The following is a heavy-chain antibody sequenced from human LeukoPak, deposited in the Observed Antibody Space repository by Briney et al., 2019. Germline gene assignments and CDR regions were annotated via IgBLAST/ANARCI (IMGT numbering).Heavy chain of an antibody. Sequence: SETLSLTCTVSGYSVSSGYYWGWIRQPAGKGLEWIGRIYTSGSTNYNPSLKSRVTMSVDTSKNQFSLKLSSVTAADTAVYYCAREGGAYCSSTSCYTGKSSSWGSWFDLWGQGTLVTVSS. CDR2: IYTSGST. CDR1: GYSVSSGYY. J-gene: IGHJ5*02. D-gene: IGHD2-2*02. CDR3: AREGGAYCSSTSCYTGKSSSWGSWFDL. V-gene: IGHV4-4*07.